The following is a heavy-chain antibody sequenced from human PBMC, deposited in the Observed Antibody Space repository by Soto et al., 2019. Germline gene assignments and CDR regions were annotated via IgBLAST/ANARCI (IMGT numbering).Heavy chain of an antibody. V-gene: IGHV6-1*01. CDR3: ARGGTTFDY. Sequence: SPTLSLTCVISGDSVTSNTAAWNWIRQSPSRGLEWLGRTYYRSKWYHEYAVAVKSRITISPDTAKNQFSLQLNSVIPEDTAVYYCARGGTTFDYWGQGTLVTVSS. D-gene: IGHD1-1*01. CDR1: GDSVTSNTAA. J-gene: IGHJ4*02. CDR2: TYYRSKWYH.